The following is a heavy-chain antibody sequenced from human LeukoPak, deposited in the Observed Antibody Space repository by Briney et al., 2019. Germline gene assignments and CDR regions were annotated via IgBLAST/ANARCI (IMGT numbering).Heavy chain of an antibody. CDR1: GFTFSSYG. CDR3: ARSVGYCSSTSCHFDY. V-gene: IGHV3-23*01. CDR2: ISGSGGST. Sequence: GGSLRLSCAASGFTFSSYGMSWVRQAPGKGLEWVSAISGSGGSTYYADSVKGRFTISRDNSKNSLYLQMNSLRAEDTAVYYCARSVGYCSSTSCHFDYWGQGTLVTVSS. J-gene: IGHJ4*02. D-gene: IGHD2-2*03.